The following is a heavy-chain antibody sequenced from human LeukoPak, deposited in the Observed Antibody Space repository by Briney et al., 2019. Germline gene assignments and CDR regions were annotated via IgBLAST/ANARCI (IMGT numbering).Heavy chain of an antibody. Sequence: KASETLSLTCTVSGGSISSYYWGWIRQPPGKGLEWIGSIYYSGSTYYNPSLKSRVTISVDTSKNQFSLKLSSVTAADTAVYYCARLIRQWLSFPKRPWFDPWGQGTLVTVSS. CDR1: GGSISSYY. CDR2: IYYSGST. J-gene: IGHJ5*02. V-gene: IGHV4-39*01. D-gene: IGHD6-19*01. CDR3: ARLIRQWLSFPKRPWFDP.